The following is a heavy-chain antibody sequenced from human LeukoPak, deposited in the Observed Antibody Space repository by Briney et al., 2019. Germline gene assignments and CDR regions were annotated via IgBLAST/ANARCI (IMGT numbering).Heavy chain of an antibody. Sequence: PGGSLRLSCAASGFTFSNYAMNWVRQAPGKGLEWVSAISGSGGSTYYADSVKVRFTISRENSKNTLYLQMNSLRAEATAVYYCASTLVTTLRGYYYSYMDVWGKGTTVTVSS. CDR2: ISGSGGST. V-gene: IGHV3-23*01. J-gene: IGHJ6*03. D-gene: IGHD3-9*01. CDR3: ASTLVTTLRGYYYSYMDV. CDR1: GFTFSNYA.